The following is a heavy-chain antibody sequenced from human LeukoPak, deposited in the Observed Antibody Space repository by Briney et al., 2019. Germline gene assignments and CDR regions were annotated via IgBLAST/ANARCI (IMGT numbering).Heavy chain of an antibody. CDR2: IYYSGST. D-gene: IGHD2-15*01. CDR1: GGSISSYY. J-gene: IGHJ4*02. Sequence: EPSETLSLTCTVSGGSISSYYWSWIRQPPGKGLEWIGYIYYSGSTNYNPSLKSRVTISVDTSKNQFSLKLSSVTAADTAVYYCARVDCSGGSCYQNYWGQGTLVTVSS. V-gene: IGHV4-59*01. CDR3: ARVDCSGGSCYQNY.